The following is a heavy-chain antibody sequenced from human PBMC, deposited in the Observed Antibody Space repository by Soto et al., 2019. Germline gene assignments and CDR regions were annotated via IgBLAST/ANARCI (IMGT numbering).Heavy chain of an antibody. CDR1: GGSISSSNW. J-gene: IGHJ6*02. D-gene: IGHD6-13*01. CDR2: IYHSGST. Sequence: PSETLSLTCAVSGGSISSSNWWSWVRQPPGKGLEWIGEIYHSGSTNYNPSLKSRVTISVDKSKNQFSLKLSSVTAADTAVYYCARCQTSIAAAGRGGYYYPYYGMDVWGQGTTVTV. V-gene: IGHV4-4*02. CDR3: ARCQTSIAAAGRGGYYYPYYGMDV.